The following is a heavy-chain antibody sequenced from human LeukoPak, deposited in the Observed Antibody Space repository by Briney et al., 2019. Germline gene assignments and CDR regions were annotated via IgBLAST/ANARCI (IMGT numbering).Heavy chain of an antibody. CDR2: ISGSGGST. CDR1: GFTFSSYA. D-gene: IGHD3-16*01. V-gene: IGHV3-23*01. CDR3: ASVGEGSTVVDY. J-gene: IGHJ4*02. Sequence: PGGSLRLSCAASGFTFSSYAMSWVRQAPGKGLEWVSAISGSGGSTYYADSVKGRFTISRDNSKNTLYLQMNSLRAEDTAVYYCASVGEGSTVVDYWGQGTLVTVSS.